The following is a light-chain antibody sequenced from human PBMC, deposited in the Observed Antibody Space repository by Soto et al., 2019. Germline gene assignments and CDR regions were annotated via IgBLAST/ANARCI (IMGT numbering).Light chain of an antibody. CDR2: SAS. CDR3: QQYGSSPRT. CDR1: QSISDT. J-gene: IGKJ1*01. Sequence: ERVITQSPTTLSVAPGGRATRSCRTSQSISDTLAWYQQKPGQAPRLLIYSASRRATGFPARFSGSGSGTDFTLTISRLEPEDFAVYYCQQYGSSPRTFGQGTKVDI. V-gene: IGKV3-20*01.